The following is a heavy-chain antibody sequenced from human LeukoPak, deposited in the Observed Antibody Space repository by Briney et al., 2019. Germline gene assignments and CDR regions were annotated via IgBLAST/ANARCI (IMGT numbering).Heavy chain of an antibody. D-gene: IGHD5-18*01. CDR2: ISYDGSNK. Sequence: GGSLRLSCAASGFTFSSYGMHWVRRAPGKGLEWVAVISYDGSNKYYADSVKGRFTISRDNSKNTLYLQMNSLRAEDTAVYYCARSYSYGGIHYWGQGTLVTVSS. CDR3: ARSYSYGGIHY. CDR1: GFTFSSYG. J-gene: IGHJ4*02. V-gene: IGHV3-30*03.